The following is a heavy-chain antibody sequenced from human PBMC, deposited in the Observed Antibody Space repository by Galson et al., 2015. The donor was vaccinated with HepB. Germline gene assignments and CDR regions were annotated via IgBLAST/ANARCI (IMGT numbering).Heavy chain of an antibody. Sequence: SCAASGFTFSSYSMNWVRQAPGKGLEWVSYISSSSSTIYYADSVKGRFTISRDNAKNSLYLQMNSLRAEDTAVYYCARGRGSDFDYWGQGTLVTVSS. D-gene: IGHD2-15*01. V-gene: IGHV3-48*04. CDR2: ISSSSSTI. J-gene: IGHJ4*02. CDR3: ARGRGSDFDY. CDR1: GFTFSSYS.